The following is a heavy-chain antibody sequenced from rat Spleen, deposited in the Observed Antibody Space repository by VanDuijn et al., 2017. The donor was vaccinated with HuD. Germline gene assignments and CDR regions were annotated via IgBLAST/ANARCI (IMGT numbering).Heavy chain of an antibody. CDR1: GFTFSDCY. V-gene: IGHV5-29*01. CDR3: ARHTRVFWFAY. J-gene: IGHJ3*01. D-gene: IGHD1-4*01. CDR2: ISYDGSGT. Sequence: EVQLVESDGGLVQPGRSLKLSCATSGFTFSDCYMAWVRQAPTKGLEWVATISYDGSGTYYRDSVKGRFTISRDNAKSTLYLQMNSLRSEDTATYYCARHTRVFWFAYWGQGTLVTVSS.